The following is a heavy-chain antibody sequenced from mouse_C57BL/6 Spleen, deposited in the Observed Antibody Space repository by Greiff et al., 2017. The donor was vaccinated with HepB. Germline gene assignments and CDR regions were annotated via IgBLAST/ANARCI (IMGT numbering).Heavy chain of an antibody. Sequence: ESGPGLVKPSQSLSLTCSVTGYSITSGYYWNWIRQFPGNKLEWMGYISYDGSNNYNPSLKNRISITRDTSKNQFFLKLNSVTTEDTATYYCARDMNYGSSYFDYWGQGTTLTVSS. CDR1: GYSITSGYY. D-gene: IGHD1-1*01. V-gene: IGHV3-6*01. CDR2: ISYDGSN. J-gene: IGHJ2*01. CDR3: ARDMNYGSSYFDY.